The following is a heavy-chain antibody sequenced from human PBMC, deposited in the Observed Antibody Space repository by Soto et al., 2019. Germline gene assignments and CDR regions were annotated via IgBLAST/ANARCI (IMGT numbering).Heavy chain of an antibody. CDR1: GGSVSSGSNY. Sequence: SETLSLTCTVSGGSVSSGSNYWIWIRQPPGKGLEWIGNIDYSGSSNYNPSLKSRVTISVDTSKNQFSLKPTSVTAADTAVYYCASGELESNVNYYYYGMDVCGQGTTVTVSS. J-gene: IGHJ6*02. CDR2: IDYSGSS. V-gene: IGHV4-61*01. D-gene: IGHD3-10*01. CDR3: ASGELESNVNYYYYGMDV.